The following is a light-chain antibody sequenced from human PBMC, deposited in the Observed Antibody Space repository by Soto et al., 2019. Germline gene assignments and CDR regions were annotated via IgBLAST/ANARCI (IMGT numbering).Light chain of an antibody. Sequence: DVEMTQSPLSLPVSLGQPASISCRSSQSLVHSDGNTYLNWFQQRPGQSPRRLIYEVSNRFSGVPDRFSGSGSGTDFTLKISRVEAEDFGVYYCMQDAQDPPITFGQGTRLEIK. CDR3: MQDAQDPPIT. V-gene: IGKV2-30*02. CDR1: QSLVHSDGNTY. J-gene: IGKJ5*01. CDR2: EVS.